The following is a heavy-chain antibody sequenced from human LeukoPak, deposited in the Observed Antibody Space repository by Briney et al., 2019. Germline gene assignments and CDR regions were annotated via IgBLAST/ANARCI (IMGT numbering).Heavy chain of an antibody. Sequence: GGSLRLSCAASGFTFSDYWMHWVRQAPGKGLEWVSSISSSSSYIYYADSVKGRFTISRDNAKNSLYLQMNSLRAEDTAVYYCAREVAAACDYWGQGTLVAVSS. CDR1: GFTFSDYW. CDR2: ISSSSSYI. D-gene: IGHD6-19*01. V-gene: IGHV3-21*01. J-gene: IGHJ4*02. CDR3: AREVAAACDY.